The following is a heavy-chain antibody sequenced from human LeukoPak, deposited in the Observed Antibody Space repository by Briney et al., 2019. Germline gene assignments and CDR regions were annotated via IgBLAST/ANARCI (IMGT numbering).Heavy chain of an antibody. Sequence: NPSETLSLTCAVYGGSFSGYYWSWTRQPPGKGLEWIGYIYYSGSTNYNPSLKSRVTISVDTSKNQFSLKLSSVTAADTAVYYCARTVCSSTSCYGDWFDPWGQGTLVTVSS. D-gene: IGHD2-2*01. CDR1: GGSFSGYY. CDR2: IYYSGST. J-gene: IGHJ5*02. CDR3: ARTVCSSTSCYGDWFDP. V-gene: IGHV4-59*01.